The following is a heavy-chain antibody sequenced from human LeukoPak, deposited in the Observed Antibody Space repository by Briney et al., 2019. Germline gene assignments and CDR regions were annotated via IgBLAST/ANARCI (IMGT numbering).Heavy chain of an antibody. CDR2: IYPRDSDT. V-gene: IGHV5-51*01. CDR1: GYIFTNYW. CDR3: ARRQYSGYDFDF. Sequence: VESLKISCKASGYIFTNYWIGWVRQMPGKGLEWMGIIYPRDSDTRYSPSFQGQVTVSADKSISTAYLQWNTLEASDTAMYYCARRQYSGYDFDFWGQGTLVTVSS. D-gene: IGHD5-12*01. J-gene: IGHJ4*02.